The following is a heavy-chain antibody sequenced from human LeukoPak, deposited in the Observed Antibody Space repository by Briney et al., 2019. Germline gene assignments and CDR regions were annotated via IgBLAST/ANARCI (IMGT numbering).Heavy chain of an antibody. Sequence: SETLSLTCAVYGGSISSYYWSWIRQPPGKGLEWIGYIYYSGSTNYNPSLKSRVTISVDTSKNQFSLKLSSVTAADTAVYYCARINYYDSSGYDFGRFDPWGREPWSPSPQ. V-gene: IGHV4-59*01. J-gene: IGHJ5*02. CDR2: IYYSGST. CDR3: ARINYYDSSGYDFGRFDP. D-gene: IGHD3-22*01. CDR1: GGSISSYY.